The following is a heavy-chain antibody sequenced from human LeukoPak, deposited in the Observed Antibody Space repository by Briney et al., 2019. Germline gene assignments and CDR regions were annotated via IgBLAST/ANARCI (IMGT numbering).Heavy chain of an antibody. D-gene: IGHD5-18*01. CDR1: GGSISSGSYY. V-gene: IGHV4-61*10. J-gene: IGHJ6*03. CDR3: ARTTEGGYTYNYFYYYYMDV. CDR2: IYYSGST. Sequence: SETLSLTCTVSGGSISSGSYYWSWIRQPAGKGLEWIGYIYYSGSTNYNPSLKSRISISVDTSKNQFSLKLSSVTAADTAVYYCARTTEGGYTYNYFYYYYMDVWGKGTTVTISS.